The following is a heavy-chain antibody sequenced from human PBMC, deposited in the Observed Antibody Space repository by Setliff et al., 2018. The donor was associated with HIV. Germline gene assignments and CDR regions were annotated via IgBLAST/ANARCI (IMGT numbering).Heavy chain of an antibody. CDR1: GYSISSGYY. J-gene: IGHJ4*02. D-gene: IGHD5-12*01. Sequence: SETLSLTCTVYGYSISSGYYWGWIRQPPGKGLEWIGSIFHSAATNYNPSLKSRVTISIDTSKNQFSLKLTSVTAADTAVYYCARRGAYGYDYFDYWGPGILVTVSS. V-gene: IGHV4-38-2*02. CDR3: ARRGAYGYDYFDY. CDR2: IFHSAAT.